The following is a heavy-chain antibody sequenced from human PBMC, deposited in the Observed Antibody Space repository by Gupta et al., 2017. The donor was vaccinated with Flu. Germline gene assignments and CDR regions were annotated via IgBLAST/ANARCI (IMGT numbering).Heavy chain of an antibody. J-gene: IGHJ4*02. CDR3: ARTPYDDSGYYHPFDY. CDR1: N. Sequence: NMHWVRQEPGKGLEWVSTIDSSGSYIYYADPGKGRFTVSRDNAKNSLFLQMNSLRDEDTAMYYCARTPYDDSGYYHPFDYWGQGSLVTVSS. D-gene: IGHD3-22*01. V-gene: IGHV3-21*01. CDR2: IDSSGSYI.